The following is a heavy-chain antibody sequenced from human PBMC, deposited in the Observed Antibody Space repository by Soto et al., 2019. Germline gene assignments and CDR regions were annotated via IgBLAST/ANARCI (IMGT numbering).Heavy chain of an antibody. J-gene: IGHJ3*02. D-gene: IGHD5-12*01. V-gene: IGHV3-33*01. CDR3: ARDQSVVVATIWSSDAFDI. Sequence: GGSLRLSCAASGFTFSSYGMHWVRQAPGKGLEWVAVIWYDGSNKYYADSVKGRFTISRDKSTSTAYMELSSLRSEDTAVYYCARDQSVVVATIWSSDAFDIWGQGTMVTVSS. CDR2: IWYDGSNK. CDR1: GFTFSSYG.